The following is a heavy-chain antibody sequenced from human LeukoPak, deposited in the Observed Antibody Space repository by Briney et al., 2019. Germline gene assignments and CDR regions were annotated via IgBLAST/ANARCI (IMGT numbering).Heavy chain of an antibody. Sequence: ASVKVSCKASGYTFTGYYIHWVRQAPGQGLEWMGWINPNSGGTNYAQKFQGRVTMTRDTSISTAYMDLSRLRSDDTAVYYCARGSIVGATFDYFDYWGQGTLVTVSS. V-gene: IGHV1-2*02. D-gene: IGHD1-26*01. CDR2: INPNSGGT. CDR3: ARGSIVGATFDYFDY. J-gene: IGHJ4*02. CDR1: GYTFTGYY.